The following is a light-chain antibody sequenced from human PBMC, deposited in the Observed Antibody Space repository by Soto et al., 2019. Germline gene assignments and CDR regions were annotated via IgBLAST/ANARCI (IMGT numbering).Light chain of an antibody. CDR1: QSVRSSY. J-gene: IGKJ1*01. CDR2: GAS. Sequence: DIEMTPSPGTLSLCPGERASLSCRASQSVRSSYLAWYQQKPGQAPRLLIDGASSRATGIPDRFSGSSSETDFTIPIRSLEPEDLAVYFCEQDGSSPRPVGQGTKGDSK. V-gene: IGKV3-20*01. CDR3: EQDGSSPRP.